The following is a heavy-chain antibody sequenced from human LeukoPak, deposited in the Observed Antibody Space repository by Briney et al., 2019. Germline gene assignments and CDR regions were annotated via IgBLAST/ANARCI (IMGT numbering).Heavy chain of an antibody. V-gene: IGHV3-74*01. J-gene: IGHJ4*02. CDR1: GFTFSSYW. CDR2: INSDGSYA. CDR3: ARGGVGCFDY. D-gene: IGHD6-19*01. Sequence: GGSLRLSCAASGFTFSSYWIHWVRQAPGKGLVWVSHINSDGSYATYADSVKGRLTISRDNAKNTVYLQMNSLKAEDTAVYYCARGGVGCFDYWGQGALVTVSS.